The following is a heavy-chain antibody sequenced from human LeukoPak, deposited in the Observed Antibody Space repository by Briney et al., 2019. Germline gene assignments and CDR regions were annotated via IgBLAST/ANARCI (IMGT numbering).Heavy chain of an antibody. J-gene: IGHJ5*02. CDR1: GFTFSSYA. CDR3: AKDQENGGNSPFFS. CDR2: ISGSGGST. Sequence: GGSLRLSCAASGFTFSSYAMSWVRQAPGKGLEWVSAISGSGGSTYYADSVKSRFTISRDNSKNTPYLQMNSLRAEDTAVYYCAKDQENGGNSPFFSWGQGTLVTVSS. D-gene: IGHD4-23*01. V-gene: IGHV3-23*01.